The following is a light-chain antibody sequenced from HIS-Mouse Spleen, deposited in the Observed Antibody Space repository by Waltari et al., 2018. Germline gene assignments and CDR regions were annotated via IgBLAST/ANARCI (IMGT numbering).Light chain of an antibody. CDR3: CSYAGSYTLV. J-gene: IGLJ2*01. CDR2: DVS. CDR1: SSDVGGYNY. Sequence: QSALTQPRSVSGSPGQSVTISCTGTSSDVGGYNYVSWYQQHPGKAPKLMIYDVSKWPSGVPDRFSGYKSGNTASLTISGLQAEDEADYYCCSYAGSYTLVFGGGTKLTVL. V-gene: IGLV2-11*01.